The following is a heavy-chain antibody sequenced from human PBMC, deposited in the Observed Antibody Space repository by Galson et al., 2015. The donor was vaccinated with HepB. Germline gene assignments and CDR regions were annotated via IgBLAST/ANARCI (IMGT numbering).Heavy chain of an antibody. CDR3: ARESQGVFDY. J-gene: IGHJ4*02. CDR2: ISYDGNNK. D-gene: IGHD3-16*01. CDR1: GFAFSSYA. V-gene: IGHV3-30-3*01. Sequence: SLRLSCAASGFAFSSYAMHWVRQAPGKGLEWVAIISYDGNNKYYADSVKGRFTISRDNSKNTLYLQMNSLRAEDTAVYYCARESQGVFDYWGQGTLVTVSS.